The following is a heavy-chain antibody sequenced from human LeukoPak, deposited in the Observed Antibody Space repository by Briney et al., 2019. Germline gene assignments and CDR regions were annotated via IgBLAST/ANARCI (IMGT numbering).Heavy chain of an antibody. D-gene: IGHD2-2*01. CDR1: GFTFSSYW. CDR2: INTDGSSV. Sequence: PGESLRLSCAASGFTFSSYWMPWVRQAPGKGLVWVSRINTDGSSVTYAEFVKGRFTISRDNAKNTLYLQMNSLRAEDTAVYYCLRTTLGPAGAIDYWGQGTLVAVSS. V-gene: IGHV3-74*01. CDR3: LRTTLGPAGAIDY. J-gene: IGHJ4*02.